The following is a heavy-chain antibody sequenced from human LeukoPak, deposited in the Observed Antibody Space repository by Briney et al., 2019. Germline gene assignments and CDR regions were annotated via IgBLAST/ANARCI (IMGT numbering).Heavy chain of an antibody. J-gene: IGHJ4*02. CDR2: IRSSSAEM. D-gene: IGHD3-10*01. V-gene: IGHV3-21*01. CDR3: ARDHSGWPRDY. Sequence: GGSLRLSCAASGFTFSSYGMTWVRQAPGKGLEWVSTIRSSSAEMYYHTTLKGRFTISRDDAKNSLYLQMNSLRAEDTAVYYCARDHSGWPRDYWGQGTLVTVSS. CDR1: GFTFSSYG.